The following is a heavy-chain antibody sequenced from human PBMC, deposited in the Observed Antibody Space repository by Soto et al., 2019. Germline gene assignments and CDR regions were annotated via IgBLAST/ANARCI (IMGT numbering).Heavy chain of an antibody. CDR1: GFTFSSYS. CDR3: AREGEYGYNHYGMDV. J-gene: IGHJ6*02. CDR2: ISSSSSYI. V-gene: IGHV3-21*01. Sequence: PGGSLRLSCAASGFTFSSYSINWVRQAPGKGLEWVSSISSSSSYIYYADSVKGRFTISRDNAKNSLYLQMNSLRAEDTAVYYCAREGEYGYNHYGMDVWGQGTTVTVSS. D-gene: IGHD6-6*01.